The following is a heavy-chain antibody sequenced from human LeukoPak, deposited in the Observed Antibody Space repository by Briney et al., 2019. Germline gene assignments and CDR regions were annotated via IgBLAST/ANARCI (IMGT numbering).Heavy chain of an antibody. Sequence: GGSLRLSGAASGFTFTNYWMHWVRQSPWKGLDCVSGINLDWTGTYYADSVTGRFTISRDNAKNTMDLQMNGLRAEYTTVYYCATVSEYWGQGLVVTFS. J-gene: IGHJ4*02. CDR3: ATVSEY. CDR2: INLDWTGT. CDR1: GFTFTNYW. V-gene: IGHV3-74*01.